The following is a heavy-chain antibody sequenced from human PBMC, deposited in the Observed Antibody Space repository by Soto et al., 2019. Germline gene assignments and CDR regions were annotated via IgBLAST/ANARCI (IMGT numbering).Heavy chain of an antibody. Sequence: VGSLRLSCAASGFTLSSYAMSWVRQAPGKGLEWVSAISGSGGSTYYADSVKGRFTISRDNSKNTLYLQMNSLRAEDTAVYYCTASSGWYNAFDIWGQGTMVTVSS. CDR3: TASSGWYNAFDI. CDR2: ISGSGGST. CDR1: GFTLSSYA. D-gene: IGHD6-19*01. J-gene: IGHJ3*02. V-gene: IGHV3-23*01.